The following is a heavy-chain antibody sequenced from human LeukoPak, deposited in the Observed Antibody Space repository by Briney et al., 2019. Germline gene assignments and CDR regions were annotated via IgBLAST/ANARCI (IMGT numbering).Heavy chain of an antibody. Sequence: SVKVSCKASGGTFSSYAISWVRQAPGQGLEWMGGIIPIFGTANYAQKFQGRVTITADESTSTAYMELSSLRSEDTAVYYCARPRDCGGDCYSRPFFYWGQGTLVTVSS. CDR2: IIPIFGTA. J-gene: IGHJ4*02. CDR3: ARPRDCGGDCYSRPFFY. V-gene: IGHV1-69*13. D-gene: IGHD2-21*02. CDR1: GGTFSSYA.